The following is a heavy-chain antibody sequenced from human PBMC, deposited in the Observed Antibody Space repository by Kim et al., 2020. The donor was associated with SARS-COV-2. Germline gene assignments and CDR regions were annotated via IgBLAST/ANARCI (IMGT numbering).Heavy chain of an antibody. Sequence: SETLSLTCTVSGDSISSYSWSWIRQPPGKGLEWIAYTSYSGSTNYNPSLKSRVTISVDTSKNQFSLKLSSVTAADTAMYYCARDRIGYCSSTSCSLHFDYWGQGTLVTVSS. J-gene: IGHJ4*02. CDR2: TSYSGST. D-gene: IGHD2-2*01. CDR1: GDSISSYS. CDR3: ARDRIGYCSSTSCSLHFDY. V-gene: IGHV4-59*01.